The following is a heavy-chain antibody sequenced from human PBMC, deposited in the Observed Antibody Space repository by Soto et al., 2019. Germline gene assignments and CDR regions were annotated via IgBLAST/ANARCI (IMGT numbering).Heavy chain of an antibody. J-gene: IGHJ4*02. CDR3: ARIRDDSSDYYFDY. CDR2: IDWDDDK. Sequence: SGPTLLNPTQTLTLTCTFSGFSLSTSGMCVSWIRQPPGKALEWLALIDWDDDKYYSTSLKTRLTISKDTSKNQVVLTMTNMDPVDTATYYCARIRDDSSDYYFDYWGQGTLVTVSS. D-gene: IGHD3-22*01. V-gene: IGHV2-70*01. CDR1: GFSLSTSGMC.